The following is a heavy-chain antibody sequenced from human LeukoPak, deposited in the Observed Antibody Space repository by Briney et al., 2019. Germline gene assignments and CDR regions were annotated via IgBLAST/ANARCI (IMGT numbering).Heavy chain of an antibody. D-gene: IGHD4-17*01. V-gene: IGHV3-48*01. CDR2: ISSSSSTI. J-gene: IGHJ4*02. Sequence: GESLRLSCAASGFTFSSYSMNWVRQAPGKGLEWVSYISSSSSTIYYADSVKGRFTISRDNAKNSLYLQMNSLRAEDTAVYYCARATDYWGQGTLVTVSS. CDR3: ARATDY. CDR1: GFTFSSYS.